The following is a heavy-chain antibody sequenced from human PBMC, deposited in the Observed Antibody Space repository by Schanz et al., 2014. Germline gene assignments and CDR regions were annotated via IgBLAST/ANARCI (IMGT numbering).Heavy chain of an antibody. CDR1: GFTFSSYS. D-gene: IGHD1-1*01. CDR2: ISGGGGTI. V-gene: IGHV3-48*01. Sequence: EVQLVESGGGLVQPGGSLRLSCTASGFTFSSYSMNWVRQAPGKGLEWVSAISGGGGTIYYADSVKGRFTISRDNAKNSLYLEMNSLRAEDTALYYCARDRRNADLDYWGQGTLVTVSS. J-gene: IGHJ4*02. CDR3: ARDRRNADLDY.